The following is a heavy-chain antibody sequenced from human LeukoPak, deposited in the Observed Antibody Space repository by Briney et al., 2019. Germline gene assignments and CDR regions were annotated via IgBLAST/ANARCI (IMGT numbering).Heavy chain of an antibody. V-gene: IGHV3-64*01. J-gene: IGHJ6*02. CDR3: ARVRYNWNYYYYGMDV. Sequence: GGSLRLSCAASGFTFSSYAMHWVRQAPGKGLEYVSAISSNGGSTYYANSVKGRFTISRDNSKNTLYLQMGSLRAEDMAVYYCARVRYNWNYYYYGMDVWGQGTTVTVSS. CDR2: ISSNGGST. D-gene: IGHD1-20*01. CDR1: GFTFSSYA.